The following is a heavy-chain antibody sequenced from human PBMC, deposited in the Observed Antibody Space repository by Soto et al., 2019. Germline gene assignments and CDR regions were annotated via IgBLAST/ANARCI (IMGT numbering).Heavy chain of an antibody. Sequence: GGSLRLSCAASGFTFSSYPMTWVRQPPGKGLEWVSSITDTGIYTYYAESVKGRFTVSRDNSKSTLYLHMNSLRAEDTALYYCAKLSPTERSVSSGQGTLVTVYS. J-gene: IGHJ5*02. CDR2: ITDTGIYT. D-gene: IGHD1-26*01. CDR3: AKLSPTERSVS. CDR1: GFTFSSYP. V-gene: IGHV3-23*01.